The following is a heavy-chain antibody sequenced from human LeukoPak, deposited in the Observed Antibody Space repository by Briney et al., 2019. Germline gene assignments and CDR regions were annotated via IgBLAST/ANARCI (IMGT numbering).Heavy chain of an antibody. CDR3: ARAGGRGRLDY. CDR1: GFTFGSYA. V-gene: IGHV3-30-3*01. D-gene: IGHD2-15*01. J-gene: IGHJ4*02. Sequence: RRSLRLSCAASGFTFGSYAMHWVRQAPGKGLEWVAVISYDGINKYYADSVKGRFTISRDNSKNTLFLQMNSLRAEDTAVYYCARAGGRGRLDYWGQGTLVTVSS. CDR2: ISYDGINK.